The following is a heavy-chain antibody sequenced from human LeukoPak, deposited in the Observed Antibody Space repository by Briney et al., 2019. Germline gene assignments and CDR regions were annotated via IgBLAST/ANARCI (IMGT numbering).Heavy chain of an antibody. CDR1: GFTFSSYG. Sequence: VGSLRLSCAASGFTFSSYGMHWVRQAPGKGLEWVAVISYDGSNKYYADSVKGRFTISRDNSKNTLYLQMNSLRAEDTAVYYCARDRREFRGGAFDIWGQGTMVTVSS. V-gene: IGHV3-30*03. J-gene: IGHJ3*02. CDR3: ARDRREFRGGAFDI. CDR2: ISYDGSNK. D-gene: IGHD3-10*01.